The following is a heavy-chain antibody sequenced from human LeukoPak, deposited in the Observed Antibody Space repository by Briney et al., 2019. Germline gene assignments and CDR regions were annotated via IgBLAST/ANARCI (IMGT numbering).Heavy chain of an antibody. D-gene: IGHD5-18*01. CDR3: ARXGGYSYGSFDY. V-gene: IGHV5-51*01. CDR2: IYPCDSDT. CDR1: GYSFTSYW. J-gene: IGHJ4*02. Sequence: GESLQISCKGSGYSFTSYWIGWVRQLAGKGRGGRGIIYPCDSDTRYSPSFQGQVPISADKSISTAYLQWSSRQASDAAMYYCARXGGYSYGSFDYWGQGTLVTVSS.